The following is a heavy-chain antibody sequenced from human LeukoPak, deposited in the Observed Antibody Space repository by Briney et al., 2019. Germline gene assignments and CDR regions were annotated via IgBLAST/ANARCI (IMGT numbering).Heavy chain of an antibody. D-gene: IGHD6-13*01. CDR1: GGSISSSSYY. V-gene: IGHV4-39*07. CDR2: IHYSGST. CDR3: ARSSIAAAVYYYYYYMDV. Sequence: PSETLSLTCTVSGGSISSSSYYWGWIRQPPGKGLEWIGSIHYSGSTNYNPSLKSRVTISVDTSKNQFSLKLSSVTAADTAVYYCARSSIAAAVYYYYYYMDVWGKGTTVTISS. J-gene: IGHJ6*03.